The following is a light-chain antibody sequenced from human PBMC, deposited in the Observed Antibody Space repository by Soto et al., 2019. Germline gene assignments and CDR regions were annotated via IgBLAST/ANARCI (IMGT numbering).Light chain of an antibody. CDR3: HQYGTSART. CDR1: QSVGGSY. Sequence: EIVLTQSPGTLSLSPGERATLSCRASQSVGGSYLAWYQKKHGQAPRLLIYGASSRATGIPDRFSGSGSGTDFPLTISRLEPEDFAVYYCHQYGTSARTFGQGTKLEIK. CDR2: GAS. J-gene: IGKJ2*01. V-gene: IGKV3-20*01.